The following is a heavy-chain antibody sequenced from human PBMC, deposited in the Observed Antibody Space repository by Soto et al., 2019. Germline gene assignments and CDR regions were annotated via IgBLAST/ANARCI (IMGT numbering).Heavy chain of an antibody. CDR3: AKEFSYYGSGSNYYYYGMDV. CDR2: ISYDGSNK. J-gene: IGHJ6*02. Sequence: QVQLVESGGGVVQPGRSLRLSCAASGFTFSSYGMHWVRQAPGKGLEWVAVISYDGSNKYYADSVKGRFTISRDNSKNTLYLQMNSLRAEDTAVYYSAKEFSYYGSGSNYYYYGMDVWGQGTTVTVSS. CDR1: GFTFSSYG. V-gene: IGHV3-30*18. D-gene: IGHD3-10*01.